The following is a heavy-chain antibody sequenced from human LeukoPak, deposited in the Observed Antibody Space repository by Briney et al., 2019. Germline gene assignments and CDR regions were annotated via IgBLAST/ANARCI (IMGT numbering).Heavy chain of an antibody. CDR1: GYTFTSYD. Sequence: ASVKVSCKASGYTFTSYDINWVRQATGQGLEWMGWISAYNGNTNYAQKLQGRVTMTTDTSTSTAYMELRSLRSDDTAVYYCARGSVYYYDSSGYYYYYMDVWGKGTTVTVSS. D-gene: IGHD3-22*01. CDR2: ISAYNGNT. J-gene: IGHJ6*03. CDR3: ARGSVYYYDSSGYYYYYMDV. V-gene: IGHV1-18*01.